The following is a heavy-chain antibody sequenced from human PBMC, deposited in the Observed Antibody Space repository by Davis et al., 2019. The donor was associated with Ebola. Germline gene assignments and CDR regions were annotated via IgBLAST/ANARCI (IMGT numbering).Heavy chain of an antibody. CDR2: INPNSGGT. J-gene: IGHJ3*02. Sequence: ASVKVSCKASGYTFTGYYMHWVRQAPGQGLEWMGWINPNSGGTNYAQKFQGWVTMTRDTSISTAYMELSRLRSDDTAVYYCAREGGGFTIFGVVDAFDIWGQGTMVTVSS. CDR3: AREGGGFTIFGVVDAFDI. CDR1: GYTFTGYY. V-gene: IGHV1-2*04. D-gene: IGHD3-3*01.